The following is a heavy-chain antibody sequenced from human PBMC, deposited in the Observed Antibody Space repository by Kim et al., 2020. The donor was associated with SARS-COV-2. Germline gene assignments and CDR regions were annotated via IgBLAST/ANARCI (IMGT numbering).Heavy chain of an antibody. CDR2: SST. Sequence: SSTGYADSVKGRFSISRDNAKNTLYLQMNSLRAGDTAVYYCARGWAFDIWGQGTMVTVSS. CDR3: ARGWAFDI. J-gene: IGHJ3*02. V-gene: IGHV3-74*01. D-gene: IGHD2-15*01.